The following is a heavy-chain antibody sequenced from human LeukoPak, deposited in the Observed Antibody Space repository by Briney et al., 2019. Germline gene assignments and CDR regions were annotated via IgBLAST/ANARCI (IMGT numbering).Heavy chain of an antibody. J-gene: IGHJ5*02. CDR3: ATDGAGFDT. Sequence: PGGSLRLSCAASGFTFSDYHMSWIRQAPGKGLEWLSYINIGGTNTHYADSVKGRFTISRDNAKKSLYLEMNNLRAEDTAVYYCATDGAGFDTWGQGVLVTVSS. CDR1: GFTFSDYH. V-gene: IGHV3-11*01. CDR2: INIGGTNT.